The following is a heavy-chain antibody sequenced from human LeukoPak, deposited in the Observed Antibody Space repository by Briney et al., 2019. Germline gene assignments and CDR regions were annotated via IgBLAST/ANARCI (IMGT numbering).Heavy chain of an antibody. CDR2: IYSGDNT. D-gene: IGHD3-16*01. CDR1: GFTVSNNY. V-gene: IGHV3-66*02. Sequence: PGGSLRLSCAASGFTVSNNYMSWVRQAPGKGLEWVSVIYSGDNTYYVESLKGRFTISRDNSKNTLFLQMNRLRAEETAVYYCAGRRVLDASFDYWGQGTLVTVSS. J-gene: IGHJ4*02. CDR3: AGRRVLDASFDY.